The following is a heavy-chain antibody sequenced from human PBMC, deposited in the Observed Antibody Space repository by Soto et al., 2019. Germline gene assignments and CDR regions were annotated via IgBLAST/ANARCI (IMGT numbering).Heavy chain of an antibody. CDR3: VRSGHSFGGVV. D-gene: IGHD3-16*01. CDR2: MFYTGRS. J-gene: IGHJ4*02. Sequence: SETLSLTCSVSGASMTNYYGSWVRQSPGKGLEWIGYMFYTGRSNYNPSLKSRVAISIDTSKNQIYLNLRSVTAADTAVYYCVRSGHSFGGVVWGQGTLVTVSS. V-gene: IGHV4-59*13. CDR1: GASMTNYY.